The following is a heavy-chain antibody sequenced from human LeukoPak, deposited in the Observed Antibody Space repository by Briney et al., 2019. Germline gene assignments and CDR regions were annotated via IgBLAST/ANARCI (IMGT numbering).Heavy chain of an antibody. CDR1: GFTFSSYG. CDR3: AKDSLRGYAISTPLYGMDV. J-gene: IGHJ6*02. V-gene: IGHV3-30*18. Sequence: PGGSLRLSCAASGFTFSSYGMHWVRQAPGKGLEWVAVISYDGSNKYYADSAKGRFTISRDNSKNTLYLQMNSLRAEDTAVYYCAKDSLRGYAISTPLYGMDVWGQGTTVTVSS. D-gene: IGHD3-10*01. CDR2: ISYDGSNK.